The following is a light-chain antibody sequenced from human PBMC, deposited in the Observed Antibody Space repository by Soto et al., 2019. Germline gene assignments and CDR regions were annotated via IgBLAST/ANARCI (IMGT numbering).Light chain of an antibody. CDR2: NSD. Sequence: QSVLTQPPSASGTPGQRVIISCSGSGPNIGSNPVSWYQQLPGTAPKLLISNSDQRPSGVPDRFSGSKSGTSASLAISGLQSEDEADYLCAAWDDSLDGRLFGGGTQLTVL. CDR1: GPNIGSNP. V-gene: IGLV1-44*01. J-gene: IGLJ3*02. CDR3: AAWDDSLDGRL.